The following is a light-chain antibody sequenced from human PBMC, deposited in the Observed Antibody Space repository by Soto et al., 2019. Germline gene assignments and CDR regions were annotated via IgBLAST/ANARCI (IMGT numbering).Light chain of an antibody. V-gene: IGKV1-16*02. CDR3: QQYDTFPRT. CDR1: QGINNY. Sequence: DIQMTQSPSSLSASVGDRVTITCRASQGINNYVAWFQQKPGRAPKSLIYATYNLQSGVPSKFSASGSGTEFTLTSSSLHPEDFATYYCQQYDTFPRTFGQGTKVEI. CDR2: ATY. J-gene: IGKJ1*01.